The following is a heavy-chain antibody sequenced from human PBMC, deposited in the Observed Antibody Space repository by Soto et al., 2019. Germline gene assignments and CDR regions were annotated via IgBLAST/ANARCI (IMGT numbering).Heavy chain of an antibody. J-gene: IGHJ6*03. Sequence: QVQLVQSGAEVKKPGASVKVSCKASGYTFTSYGISWVRQAPGQGLEWMGWISAYNGNTNYAQKLQGRVTMTTDTSTSTAYMELRSLRSDDTAVYYCARGQPTNDFWSGYPSSYYYMDVWGKGTTVTVSS. CDR3: ARGQPTNDFWSGYPSSYYYMDV. CDR1: GYTFTSYG. D-gene: IGHD3-3*01. CDR2: ISAYNGNT. V-gene: IGHV1-18*01.